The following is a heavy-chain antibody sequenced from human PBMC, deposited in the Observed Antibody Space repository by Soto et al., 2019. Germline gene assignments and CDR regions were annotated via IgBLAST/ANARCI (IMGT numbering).Heavy chain of an antibody. CDR3: ARACTSNSCYDVFDY. V-gene: IGHV4-4*07. Sequence: SETLSLTCTVSGGSISSYYWSWIRQPAGKGLEWIGRIYTSGSTNYNPSLKSRVTMSVDTSKNQFSPKLSSVTAADTAVYYCARACTSNSCYDVFDYWGQGTLVTVSS. J-gene: IGHJ4*02. D-gene: IGHD2-2*01. CDR2: IYTSGST. CDR1: GGSISSYY.